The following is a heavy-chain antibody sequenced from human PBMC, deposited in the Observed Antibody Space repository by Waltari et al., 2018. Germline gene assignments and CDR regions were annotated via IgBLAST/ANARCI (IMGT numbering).Heavy chain of an antibody. Sequence: EVQLLESGGILVQPGGSLRRPGAASGFAFSNYAMTWVRQAPGKGLEWVSYISFVGGNTYYADSLKGRFTISRDNSKNTLYLQMNSLTVADTAVYYCAKEITAADVPYFFDYWGRGTLVTVSS. J-gene: IGHJ4*02. CDR1: GFAFSNYA. CDR3: AKEITAADVPYFFDY. CDR2: ISFVGGNT. V-gene: IGHV3-23*01. D-gene: IGHD6-13*01.